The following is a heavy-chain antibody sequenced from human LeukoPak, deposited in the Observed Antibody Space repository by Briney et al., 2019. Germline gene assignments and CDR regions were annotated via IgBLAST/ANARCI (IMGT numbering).Heavy chain of an antibody. V-gene: IGHV3-49*04. CDR3: SRADYYGSGSPISLDV. Sequence: GGSLRLSCAASGFTFSDYYMSWVRQAPGKGLEWVGFIRSKAYGATTEHAASVKGRFTISRDDSKSIAYLQMNSLKTEDTAVYYCSRADYYGSGSPISLDVWGKGTTVTVSS. J-gene: IGHJ6*04. CDR1: GFTFSDYY. CDR2: IRSKAYGATT. D-gene: IGHD3-10*01.